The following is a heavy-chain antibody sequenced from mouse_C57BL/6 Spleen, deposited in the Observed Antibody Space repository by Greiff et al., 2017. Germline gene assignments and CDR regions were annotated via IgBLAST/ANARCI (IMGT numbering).Heavy chain of an antibody. V-gene: IGHV14-1*01. CDR2: IDPEDGDT. D-gene: IGHD1-1*01. J-gene: IGHJ2*01. CDR1: GFNIKDYY. Sequence: EVQLQQSGAELVRPGASVKLSCTASGFNIKDYYMHWVKQRPEQGLEWIGRIDPEDGDTEYAPKFQGKATMTADTSSNTAYLQLSSLTSEDTAVYYCTTSAVDFDYFDYWGQGTTLTVSS. CDR3: TTSAVDFDYFDY.